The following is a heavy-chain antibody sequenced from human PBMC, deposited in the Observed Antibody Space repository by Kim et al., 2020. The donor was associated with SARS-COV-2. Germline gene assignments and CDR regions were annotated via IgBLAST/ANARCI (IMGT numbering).Heavy chain of an antibody. V-gene: IGHV1-69*01. D-gene: IGHD6-19*01. J-gene: IGHJ4*02. Sequence: FGTANYAQKFQGRVTITADESTSTAYMELSSLRSEDTAVYYCARDIPGSGWGQGTLVTVSS. CDR2: FGTA. CDR3: ARDIPGSG.